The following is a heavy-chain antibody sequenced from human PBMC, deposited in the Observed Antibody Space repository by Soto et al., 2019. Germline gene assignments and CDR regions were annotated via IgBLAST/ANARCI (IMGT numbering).Heavy chain of an antibody. V-gene: IGHV3-23*01. D-gene: IGHD2-2*02. J-gene: IGHJ5*02. Sequence: PGGSLRLSCAASGFTFSSYAMSWVRQAPGKGLEWVSAISGSGGSTYYADSVKGRFTISRGSSKNTLYLQMNSLRAEDTAVYYCANGAVVVPAAINWFDPWGQGTLVTVSS. CDR3: ANGAVVVPAAINWFDP. CDR2: ISGSGGST. CDR1: GFTFSSYA.